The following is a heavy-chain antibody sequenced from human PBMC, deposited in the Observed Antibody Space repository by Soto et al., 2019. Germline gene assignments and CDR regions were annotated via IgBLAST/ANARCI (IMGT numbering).Heavy chain of an antibody. V-gene: IGHV3-23*01. CDR3: AKCMQAYWNYDAHHV. CDR1: GFIFSTYS. CDR2: ITASGGTT. D-gene: IGHD1-7*01. Sequence: EVKLLESGGGLVQPGGSLRLSCAASGFIFSTYSMTWVRQAQGKGLEWVAHITASGGTTYYADSVKGRFTISRDTSRNTLYLQMNSLRAEDSALYYCAKCMQAYWNYDAHHVWGQGTMVTVSS. J-gene: IGHJ3*01.